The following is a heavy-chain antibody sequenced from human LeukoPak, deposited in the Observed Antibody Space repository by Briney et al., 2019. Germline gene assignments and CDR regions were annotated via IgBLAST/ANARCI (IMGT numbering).Heavy chain of an antibody. CDR2: IYHSGNT. D-gene: IGHD6-19*01. CDR3: ASTRRAAVAGRFDS. CDR1: GASMSSNY. J-gene: IGHJ4*02. V-gene: IGHV4-4*09. Sequence: SETLSLTCNVSGASMSSNYWSWIRQPPGKGLEWIGYIYHSGNTHYSPSLESRVTMLVDESKNQFSLRVHFVSAADTAVYYCASTRRAAVAGRFDSWGQGTLVTVSS.